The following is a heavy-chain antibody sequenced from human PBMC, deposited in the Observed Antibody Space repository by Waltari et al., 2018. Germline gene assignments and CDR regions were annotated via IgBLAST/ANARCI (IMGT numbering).Heavy chain of an antibody. CDR2: ISYNGRNI. V-gene: IGHV3-30*04. CDR3: ARDYCDRTNCHGMDV. J-gene: IGHJ6*02. CDR1: ELTFSSYA. D-gene: IGHD3-22*01. Sequence: QVQLVESGGGVVQPGRSLRLSCEASELTFSSYAMHWVRQAPGKGLGWVAVISYNGRNIYYVDSVKGRFTISRDNSKKTLYMQMNSLRAEDTAVYYCARDYCDRTNCHGMDVWGQGTTVTVSS.